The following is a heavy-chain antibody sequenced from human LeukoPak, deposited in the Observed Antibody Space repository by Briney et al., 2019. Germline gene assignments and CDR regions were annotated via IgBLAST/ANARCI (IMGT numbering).Heavy chain of an antibody. CDR1: GGSISSYY. J-gene: IGHJ6*03. D-gene: IGHD3-22*01. CDR3: ARSAASDSSGYYSSYYYYYYMDV. V-gene: IGHV4-4*07. Sequence: SETLSLTCTVSGGSISSYYWGWIRQPAGKGLEWIGRIYTSGSTNYNPSLKSRVTISVDTSKNQFSLKLSSVTAADTAVYYCARSAASDSSGYYSSYYYYYYMDVWGKGTTVTVSS. CDR2: IYTSGST.